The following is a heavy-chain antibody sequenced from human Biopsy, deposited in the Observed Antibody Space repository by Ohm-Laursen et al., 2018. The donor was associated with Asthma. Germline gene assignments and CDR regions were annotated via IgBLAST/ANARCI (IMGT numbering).Heavy chain of an antibody. J-gene: IGHJ4*02. Sequence: TLSLTCAVSGGSISSGGYSWSWIRQSPGKGLEWIGYIYHSGSTYYNPSLKSRVTISVDRPKNQFSLKLSSVTAADTAVYYCARVKDGYNFDYWGQGTLVTVSS. CDR3: ARVKDGYNFDY. CDR2: IYHSGST. V-gene: IGHV4-30-2*06. CDR1: GGSISSGGYS. D-gene: IGHD5-24*01.